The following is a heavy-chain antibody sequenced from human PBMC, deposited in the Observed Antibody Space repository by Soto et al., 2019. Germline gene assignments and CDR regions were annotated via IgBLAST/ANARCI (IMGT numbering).Heavy chain of an antibody. V-gene: IGHV1-18*01. CDR2: ISAYNGNT. CDR3: ERGVGSGSYYNQYNWFDP. Sequence: QVQLVQSGAEVKKPGASVKVSCKASGYTFTNYGISWVRQAPGQGLEWMGWISAYNGNTKYAQKLQGRVTMTTDTSARTAYMELRSRRSDETAVYYCERGVGSGSYYNQYNWFDPWGQGTLVTGSS. CDR1: GYTFTNYG. J-gene: IGHJ5*02. D-gene: IGHD3-10*01.